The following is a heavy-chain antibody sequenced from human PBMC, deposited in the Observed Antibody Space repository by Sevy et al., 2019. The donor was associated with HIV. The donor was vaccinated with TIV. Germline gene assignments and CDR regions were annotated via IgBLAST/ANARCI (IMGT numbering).Heavy chain of an antibody. J-gene: IGHJ4*02. D-gene: IGHD3-10*01. CDR1: GVSMSSSDYD. CDR2: MYFSGSS. V-gene: IGHV4-39*01. CDR3: ARHGGLVDRAFDF. Sequence: SEALSLTCTVSGVSMSSSDYDWGWIRQPPGKGLERIGSMYFSGSSKYKSSLQSRVTISIDKSKNHFSLTVTSVTVADTAVYYCARHGGLVDRAFDFWDPGTLVTVSS.